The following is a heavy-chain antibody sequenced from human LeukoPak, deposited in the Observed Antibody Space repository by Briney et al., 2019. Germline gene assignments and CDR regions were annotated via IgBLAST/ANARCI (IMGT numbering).Heavy chain of an antibody. D-gene: IGHD4-23*01. V-gene: IGHV3-21*01. Sequence: GGSLRLSCAASVFTFSSYSMNWVRQAPGKGLEWVSSISSSSSYIYYADSVKGRFTISRDNAKNSLYLQMNSLRAEDTAVYYCARPLTTVAYGDDAFDIWGQGTMVTVSS. CDR1: VFTFSSYS. CDR3: ARPLTTVAYGDDAFDI. J-gene: IGHJ3*02. CDR2: ISSSSSYI.